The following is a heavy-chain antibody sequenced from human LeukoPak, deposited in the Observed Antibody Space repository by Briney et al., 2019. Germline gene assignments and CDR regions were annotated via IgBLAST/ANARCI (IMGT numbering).Heavy chain of an antibody. V-gene: IGHV3-48*03. J-gene: IGHJ4*02. CDR1: GFNFDHAE. CDR2: ISNGGSTI. D-gene: IGHD2-21*01. CDR3: ARHDTGDAFDF. Sequence: GGSLRLSCAASGFNFDHAEMNWVRQAPGKGLLWIAYISNGGSTIHYADSVKGRFTISRDNAKNSLSLQMNSLRAEDTGAYYCARHDTGDAFDFWGQGARVTVSS.